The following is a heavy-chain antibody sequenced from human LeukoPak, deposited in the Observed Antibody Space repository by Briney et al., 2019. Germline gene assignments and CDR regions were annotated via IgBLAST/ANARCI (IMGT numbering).Heavy chain of an antibody. J-gene: IGHJ4*02. D-gene: IGHD6-13*01. CDR2: INPNSGGT. CDR1: GYTFTGYY. V-gene: IGHV1-2*02. CDR3: ARLPVGSSWYYFDY. Sequence: GASVKVSCKASGYTFTGYYMHWVRQAPGQGLEWIGWINPNSGGTNYAQKFQGRVTMTRDTSISTAYMELSRLRSDDTAVYYCARLPVGSSWYYFDYWGQGTLLTVSS.